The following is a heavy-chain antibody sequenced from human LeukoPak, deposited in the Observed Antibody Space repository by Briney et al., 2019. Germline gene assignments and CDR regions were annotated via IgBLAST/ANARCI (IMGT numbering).Heavy chain of an antibody. CDR3: ARDLVCSGGNCYSVWFGP. D-gene: IGHD2-15*01. Sequence: PSETLSLTCTVSGGSISNYFWSWIRQPAGKGLEWIGRIYSSGSTNYNPSLQSRVTMSVDTSKNQFSLKLSSVTAADTAVYYCARDLVCSGGNCYSVWFGPWGQGTLVTVSS. CDR2: IYSSGST. CDR1: GGSISNYF. J-gene: IGHJ5*02. V-gene: IGHV4-4*07.